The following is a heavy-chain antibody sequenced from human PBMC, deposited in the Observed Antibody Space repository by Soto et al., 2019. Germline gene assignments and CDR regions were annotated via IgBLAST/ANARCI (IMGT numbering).Heavy chain of an antibody. CDR1: GFSFDTYN. CDR2: ISSGRPDI. J-gene: IGHJ4*02. Sequence: LRLSCAASGFSFDTYNMNWVRQAPGKGLEWVSSISSGRPDIFYADSVRGRFTISRDGAKKSLFLQMNSLRADDTAVYYCARDHLGIAAGDFDLWGQGTLVTVSS. V-gene: IGHV3-21*01. D-gene: IGHD6-19*01. CDR3: ARDHLGIAAGDFDL.